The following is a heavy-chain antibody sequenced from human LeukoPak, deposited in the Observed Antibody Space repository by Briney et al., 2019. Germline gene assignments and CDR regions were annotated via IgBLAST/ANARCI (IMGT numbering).Heavy chain of an antibody. CDR3: ARILMDSSSSTRGFDY. J-gene: IGHJ4*02. CDR1: GGSISSYY. CDR2: IYYSGST. D-gene: IGHD6-6*01. V-gene: IGHV4-59*12. Sequence: SETLSLTCTVSGGSISSYYWSWIRQPPGKGLEWIGYIYYSGSTNYNPSLKSRVTISVDTSKNQFSLKLSSVTAADTAVYYCARILMDSSSSTRGFDYWGQGTLVTVSS.